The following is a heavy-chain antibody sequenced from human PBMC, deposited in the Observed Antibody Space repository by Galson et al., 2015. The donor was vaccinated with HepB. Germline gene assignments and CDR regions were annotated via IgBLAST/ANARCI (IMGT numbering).Heavy chain of an antibody. J-gene: IGHJ3*02. D-gene: IGHD3-10*01. CDR2: ISSSSSYT. V-gene: IGHV3-11*05. CDR3: ARVLVRGGTERIDAFDI. CDR1: GFTFSDYY. Sequence: SLRLSCAASGFTFSDYYMSWIRQAPGKGLEWVSYISSSSSYTNYADSVKGRFTIPRDNAKNSLYLQMNSLRAEDTAVYYCARVLVRGGTERIDAFDIWAKGQWSPSLQ.